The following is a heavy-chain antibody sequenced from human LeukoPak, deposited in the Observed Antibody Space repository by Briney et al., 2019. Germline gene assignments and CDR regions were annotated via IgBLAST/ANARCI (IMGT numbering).Heavy chain of an antibody. CDR1: GFTFSSYG. D-gene: IGHD1-26*01. Sequence: GGSLRLSCAASGFTFSSYGMHWVRQAPGKGLEWVAFIRYDGSNKYYADSVKGRFTISRDNSKNTLYLQMNSLRAEDTAAYYCAKITDGELRRFDYWGQGTLVTVSS. CDR3: AKITDGELRRFDY. V-gene: IGHV3-30*02. J-gene: IGHJ4*02. CDR2: IRYDGSNK.